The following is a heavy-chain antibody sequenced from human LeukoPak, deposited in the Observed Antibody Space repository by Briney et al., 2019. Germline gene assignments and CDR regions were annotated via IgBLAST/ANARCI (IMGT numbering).Heavy chain of an antibody. J-gene: IGHJ4*02. CDR2: ISGSGGST. V-gene: IGHV3-23*01. CDR1: GFTFSSYA. D-gene: IGHD3-10*01. CDR3: AKPVLDYYGSGSPFDY. Sequence: GGSLRLSCAASGFTFSSYAMGWVRQAPGKGLEWVSAISGSGGSTYYADSVKGRFTISRDNSKNTLYLQMNSLRAEDTAVYYCAKPVLDYYGSGSPFDYWGQGTLVTVSS.